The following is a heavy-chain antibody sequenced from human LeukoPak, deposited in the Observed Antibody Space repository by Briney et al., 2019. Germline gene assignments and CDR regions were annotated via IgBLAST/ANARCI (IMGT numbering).Heavy chain of an antibody. CDR1: GYTFSSYD. J-gene: IGHJ6*03. CDR2: MNSNSGNT. CDR3: VRGTRLAHYYMDV. V-gene: IGHV1-8*03. Sequence: ASVKVSCKTSGYTFSSYDFNWVRQATGQGLEWMGWMNSNSGNTGYAQKFQGRVTITRNTSITTTYMELSSLRSEDTAVYYCVRGTRLAHYYMDVWGKGTTVTVSS. D-gene: IGHD6-19*01.